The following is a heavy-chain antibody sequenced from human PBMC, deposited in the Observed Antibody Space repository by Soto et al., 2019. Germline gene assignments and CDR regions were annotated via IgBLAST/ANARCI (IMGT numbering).Heavy chain of an antibody. V-gene: IGHV1-69*06. J-gene: IGHJ6*02. D-gene: IGHD1-26*01. Sequence: QVQLVQSGAEVKKPGSSVKVSCKASGGTFSSYAISWVRQAPGQGLEWMGGIIPIFGTANYAQKFQGRVTITADKSTSTAYMEQSSLRSEDTAVDYCASKIVGTITSAYYSGMDVWGQGTTVTVSS. CDR3: ASKIVGTITSAYYSGMDV. CDR2: IIPIFGTA. CDR1: GGTFSSYA.